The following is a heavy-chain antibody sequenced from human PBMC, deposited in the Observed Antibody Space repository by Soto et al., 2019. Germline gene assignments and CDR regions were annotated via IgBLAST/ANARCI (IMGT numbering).Heavy chain of an antibody. CDR3: ARGGDVNYYHGMDV. CDR1: GYTFTSYG. D-gene: IGHD5-12*01. CDR2: ISAYNGKT. V-gene: IGHV1-18*01. J-gene: IGHJ6*02. Sequence: QVQLVQSGGEVKKPGASVKLSCTASGYTFTSYGISWVRQAPGQGLEWMGWISAYNGKTNYAQNVQGRVTMTTDTSTRTAYMDLRSLRSDDTAVYYCARGGDVNYYHGMDVWGQGKTVTVSS.